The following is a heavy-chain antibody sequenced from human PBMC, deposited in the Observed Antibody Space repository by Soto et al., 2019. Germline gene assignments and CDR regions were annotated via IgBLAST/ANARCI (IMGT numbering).Heavy chain of an antibody. Sequence: PSETLSLTCTVSGGSISSGDYYWSWIRQHPGKGPEWIGYIHSSGSTSSSPPLNRLVTLSAAPSKELFSLNLKSVTAADTAVYYCARNLPPATSEVFFDYWGQGTLVTVSS. CDR1: GGSISSGDYY. CDR3: ARNLPPATSEVFFDY. D-gene: IGHD2-2*01. CDR2: IHSSGST. V-gene: IGHV4-31*01. J-gene: IGHJ4*02.